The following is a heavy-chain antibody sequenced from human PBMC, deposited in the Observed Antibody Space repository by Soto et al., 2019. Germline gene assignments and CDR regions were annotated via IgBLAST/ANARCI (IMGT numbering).Heavy chain of an antibody. Sequence: GASVKVSCKASGGTFSSYAISWVRQAPGQGLEWMGGIIPIFGTANYAQKFQGRVTITADESTSTAYMELSSLRSEDTAVYYCARDEEAAAGTRDTYGMDVWGQGTTVTV. J-gene: IGHJ6*02. CDR3: ARDEEAAAGTRDTYGMDV. D-gene: IGHD6-13*01. CDR2: IIPIFGTA. V-gene: IGHV1-69*13. CDR1: GGTFSSYA.